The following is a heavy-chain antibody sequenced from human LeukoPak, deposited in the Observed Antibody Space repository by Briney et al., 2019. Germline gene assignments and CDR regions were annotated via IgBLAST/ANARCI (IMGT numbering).Heavy chain of an antibody. V-gene: IGHV3-48*03. J-gene: IGHJ4*02. CDR1: GFTFSSFE. CDR3: ARDRSYGSFNY. D-gene: IGHD5-18*01. CDR2: ISSSGSTI. Sequence: PGGSLRLSCAVSGFTFSSFEMNWVRQAPGKGLEWVSYISSSGSTIYDADSVKGRLTISRDNAKNSLYLQMSSLRAEDTAVYYCARDRSYGSFNYWGQGTLVTVSS.